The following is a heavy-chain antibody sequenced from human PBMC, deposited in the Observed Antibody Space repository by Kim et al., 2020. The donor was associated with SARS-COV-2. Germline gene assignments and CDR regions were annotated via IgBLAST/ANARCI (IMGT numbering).Heavy chain of an antibody. Sequence: GGSLRLSCAASGFTFGDYAMHWVRQAPGKGLEWVSGISWNSGSIGYADSVKGRFTISRDNAKNSLYLQMNSLRAEDTALYYCAKDLHMVTGVYYYGMDVWGQGTTVTVSS. CDR2: ISWNSGSI. V-gene: IGHV3-9*01. CDR3: AKDLHMVTGVYYYGMDV. J-gene: IGHJ6*02. D-gene: IGHD2-21*01. CDR1: GFTFGDYA.